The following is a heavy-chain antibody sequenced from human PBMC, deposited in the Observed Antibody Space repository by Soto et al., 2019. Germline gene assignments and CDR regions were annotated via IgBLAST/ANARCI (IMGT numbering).Heavy chain of an antibody. CDR3: ARGPTYYYDSSGYYDFDY. CDR2: INHSGST. Sequence: SETLSLTCAVYGGSFSGYYWSWIRQPPGKGLEWIGEINHSGSTNYNPSLKSRVTISVDASKNQFSLKLSSVTAADTAVYYCARGPTYYYDSSGYYDFDYWGQGTLVTVSS. D-gene: IGHD3-22*01. J-gene: IGHJ4*02. CDR1: GGSFSGYY. V-gene: IGHV4-34*01.